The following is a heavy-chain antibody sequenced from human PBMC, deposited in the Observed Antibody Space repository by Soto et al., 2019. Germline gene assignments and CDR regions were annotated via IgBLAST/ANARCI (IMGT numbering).Heavy chain of an antibody. CDR1: GFIFSSYT. Sequence: GVSLRLSCAASGFIFSSYTMHWVRQAPGKGLEWVGVITYDGSNQYYADSVKGRFTISXXXXXXMXFXQXXXLRPXDTAVYYCARAPSGSYPEFDYWGQGTLVTVTS. V-gene: IGHV3-30-3*01. D-gene: IGHD1-26*01. J-gene: IGHJ4*02. CDR3: ARAPSGSYPEFDY. CDR2: ITYDGSNQ.